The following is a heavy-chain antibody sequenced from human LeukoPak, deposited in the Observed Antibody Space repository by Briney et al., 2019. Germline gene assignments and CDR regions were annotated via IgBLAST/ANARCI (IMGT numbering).Heavy chain of an antibody. Sequence: GASVKVSCKASGYTFTSYGISWVRQAPGQGLEWMGWISAYNGNTNYAQKLQGRVTMTTDTSTSTAYMELRSLRSDDTAVYYCARVGDYDILTGPCDYWGQETLVTVSS. V-gene: IGHV1-18*01. CDR1: GYTFTSYG. CDR3: ARVGDYDILTGPCDY. J-gene: IGHJ4*02. D-gene: IGHD3-9*01. CDR2: ISAYNGNT.